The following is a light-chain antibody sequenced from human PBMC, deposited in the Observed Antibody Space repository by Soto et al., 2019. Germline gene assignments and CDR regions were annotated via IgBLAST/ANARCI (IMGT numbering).Light chain of an antibody. J-gene: IGLJ2*01. CDR3: QAWDSSTVV. V-gene: IGLV3-1*01. CDR1: KLGDKY. Sequence: SYELTQPPSVSVSPGQTASITCSGDKLGDKYACWYQQKPGQFPVLVIYQDSKRPSGIPERFSGSNSGNTATLTISGTQAMDEADYYCQAWDSSTVVFGGGTMLTVL. CDR2: QDS.